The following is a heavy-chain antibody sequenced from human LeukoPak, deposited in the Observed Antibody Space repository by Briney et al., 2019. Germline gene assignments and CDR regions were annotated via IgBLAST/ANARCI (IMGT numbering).Heavy chain of an antibody. V-gene: IGHV4-59*01. Sequence: PSETLSLTCTVSGGSISSYYWSWIRQPPGKGLEWIGYIYYSGSTNYNPSLESRVTISVDTSKNQFSLKLTSVTAADTAVYYCARDGFLGGNYYYYGMDVWGQGTTVTVSS. CDR3: ARDGFLGGNYYYYGMDV. CDR1: GGSISSYY. CDR2: IYYSGST. J-gene: IGHJ6*02. D-gene: IGHD2-2*03.